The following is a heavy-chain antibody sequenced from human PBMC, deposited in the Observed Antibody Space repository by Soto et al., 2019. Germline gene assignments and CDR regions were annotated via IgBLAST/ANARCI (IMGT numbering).Heavy chain of an antibody. CDR1: GFAVSGNH. CDR2: IYSGESI. D-gene: IGHD3-10*01. Sequence: EVQLVESGGXLIQXXXSLILSCAVSGFAVSGNHMSWVRQAPGKGLEWVPIIYSGESIYYADSVKGRFTISRDNSKNTLYLQMNSLKADDTAVYYCARDYGSGRRFYGMDVWGQGTTVTVSS. CDR3: ARDYGSGRRFYGMDV. J-gene: IGHJ6*02. V-gene: IGHV3-53*01.